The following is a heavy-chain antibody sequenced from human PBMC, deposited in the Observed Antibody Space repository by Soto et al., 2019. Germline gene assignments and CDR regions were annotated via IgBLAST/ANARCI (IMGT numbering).Heavy chain of an antibody. D-gene: IGHD3-16*02. J-gene: IGHJ6*02. CDR1: GFTFSSYS. CDR2: ISSSSSYI. Sequence: PGGSLRLSCAASGFTFSSYSMNWVRQAPGKGLEWVSSISSSSSYIYYADSVKGRFTISRDNAKNSLYLQMNSLRAEDTAVYYCARDRDDYVWGSYRYYYYGMDVWGQGTTVTVSS. CDR3: ARDRDDYVWGSYRYYYYGMDV. V-gene: IGHV3-21*01.